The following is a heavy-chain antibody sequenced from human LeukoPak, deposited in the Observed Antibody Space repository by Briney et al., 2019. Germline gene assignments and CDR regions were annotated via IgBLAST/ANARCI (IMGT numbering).Heavy chain of an antibody. CDR2: ISAYNGNT. CDR3: ARYCSGGSCYSHLYYYYGMDV. V-gene: IGHV1-18*04. CDR1: GYTFINYG. Sequence: ASVKVSCRASGYTFINYGINWVRQAPGQGLEWMGWISAYNGNTNYAQKLQGRVTMTRDTSTSTAYMELRSLRSDDTAVYYCARYCSGGSCYSHLYYYYGMDVWGKGTTVTVSS. D-gene: IGHD2-15*01. J-gene: IGHJ6*04.